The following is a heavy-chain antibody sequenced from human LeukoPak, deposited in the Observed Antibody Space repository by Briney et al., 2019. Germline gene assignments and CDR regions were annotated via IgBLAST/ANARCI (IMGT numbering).Heavy chain of an antibody. J-gene: IGHJ3*02. CDR2: ISPYNGNT. CDR3: ARTYDSSLRRHAFDI. V-gene: IGHV1-18*01. D-gene: IGHD3-22*01. Sequence: GASVKVSCKTSGYSFINNGINWVRQAPGQGLEWMGWISPYNGNTNFAQKLQGRVTLTTDTSTSTAYLELRSLRSGDTAVYYCARTYDSSLRRHAFDIWGQGTMVTVSS. CDR1: GYSFINNG.